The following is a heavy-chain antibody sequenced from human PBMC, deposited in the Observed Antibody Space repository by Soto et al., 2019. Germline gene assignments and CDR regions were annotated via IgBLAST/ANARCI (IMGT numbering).Heavy chain of an antibody. D-gene: IGHD6-25*01. J-gene: IGHJ5*02. V-gene: IGHV1-2*02. CDR3: AREGGSETLQPSYNWFDT. CDR1: GYTSTDYH. Sequence: ASVKVSCKASGYTSTDYHIHWVRQAPGQGLEFMGWINANNGGAGSAQQFQGRVTVTRDTSITTVYMELSNLRSDDTAVYYCAREGGSETLQPSYNWFDTWGQGTLVTVSS. CDR2: INANNGGA.